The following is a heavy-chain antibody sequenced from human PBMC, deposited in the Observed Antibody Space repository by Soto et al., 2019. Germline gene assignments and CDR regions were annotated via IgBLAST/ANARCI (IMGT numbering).Heavy chain of an antibody. D-gene: IGHD5-12*01. CDR1: GFSLSTTGVA. Sequence: QITLKESGPTLVRPTQTLTLTCTCSGFSLSTTGVAVAWIRQPPGEALEWLALIYWDDDKRYNSSLKSRLTITKDTSRDQVVLAMTNMDPMDTATYFCAHSQRGPRDFWGPGILVTVSS. V-gene: IGHV2-5*02. CDR3: AHSQRGPRDF. J-gene: IGHJ4*02. CDR2: IYWDDDK.